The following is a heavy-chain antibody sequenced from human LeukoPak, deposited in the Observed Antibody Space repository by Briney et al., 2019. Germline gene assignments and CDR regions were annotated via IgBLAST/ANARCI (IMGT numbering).Heavy chain of an antibody. CDR2: IYYSGST. CDR1: GRSINSYY. D-gene: IGHD6-19*01. V-gene: IGHV4-59*01. Sequence: SETLSLTCTVSGRSINSYYWSWIRQPPGKGLEWIGYIYYSGSTNYNPSLKSRVTISVDTSKNQFSLRLSAVTAADTAVYYCARSPLGGSGWYFDYWGQGTLVTVSS. CDR3: ARSPLGGSGWYFDY. J-gene: IGHJ4*02.